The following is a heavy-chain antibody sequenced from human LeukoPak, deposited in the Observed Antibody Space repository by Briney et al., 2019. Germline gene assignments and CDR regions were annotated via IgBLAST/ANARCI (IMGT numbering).Heavy chain of an antibody. J-gene: IGHJ4*02. CDR3: ARGPIAAAGSDY. D-gene: IGHD6-13*01. CDR2: MNPNSGNT. V-gene: IGHV1-8*01. Sequence: GASVKVSCKASGYTFTSYDINWVRLATGQGLEWMGWMNPNSGNTGYAQKFQGRVTMTRNTSISTAYMELSSLRSEGTAVYYCARGPIAAAGSDYWGQGTLVTVSS. CDR1: GYTFTSYD.